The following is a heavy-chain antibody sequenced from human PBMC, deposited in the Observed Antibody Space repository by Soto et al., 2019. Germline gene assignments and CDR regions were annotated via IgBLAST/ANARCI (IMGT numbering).Heavy chain of an antibody. Sequence: GESLKISCKGSGYSFTSYWISWVRQMPGKGLEWMGRIDPSDSYTNYSPSFQGHVTISADKSISTAYLQWSSLKASDTAMYYCAMYGPDIVVVPAAQRGDAFDICGQGTMVPVSS. CDR2: IDPSDSYT. V-gene: IGHV5-10-1*01. CDR3: AMYGPDIVVVPAAQRGDAFDI. CDR1: GYSFTSYW. D-gene: IGHD2-2*01. J-gene: IGHJ3*02.